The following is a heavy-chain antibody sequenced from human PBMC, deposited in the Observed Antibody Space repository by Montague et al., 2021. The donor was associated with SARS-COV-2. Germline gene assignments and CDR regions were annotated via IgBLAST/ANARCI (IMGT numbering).Heavy chain of an antibody. D-gene: IGHD1-26*01. Sequence: SETLSLTCTVSGGSISSSSYYRGWIRQPPGKGLEWIGSIYYSGSTYYNPSLKSRVTISVDTSKNQFSLKLSSVTAADTAVYYCARQMTSWWELLYYFDYWGQETLVTVSS. CDR2: IYYSGST. CDR1: GGSISSSSYY. CDR3: ARQMTSWWELLYYFDY. J-gene: IGHJ4*02. V-gene: IGHV4-39*01.